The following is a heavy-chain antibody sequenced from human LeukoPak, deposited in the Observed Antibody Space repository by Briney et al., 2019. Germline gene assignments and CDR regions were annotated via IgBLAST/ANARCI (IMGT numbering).Heavy chain of an antibody. CDR1: GYTFTSYG. Sequence: ASVKVSCKASGYTFTSYGISWVRQAPGQGLEWMGWISAYNGNTNYAQKLQGRVTMTTDTSTSTAYMELSSLRSEDTAVYYCASSFDDILTGYWYNWFDPWGQGTLVTVSS. V-gene: IGHV1-18*01. CDR3: ASSFDDILTGYWYNWFDP. D-gene: IGHD3-9*01. J-gene: IGHJ5*02. CDR2: ISAYNGNT.